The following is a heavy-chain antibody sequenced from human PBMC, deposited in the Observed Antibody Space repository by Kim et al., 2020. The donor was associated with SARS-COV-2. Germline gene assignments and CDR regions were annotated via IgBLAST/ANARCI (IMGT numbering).Heavy chain of an antibody. CDR3: ARGRSSWYFYY. Sequence: NYAQKCQGRVTMTADESTSTAYMELSSLRSEDTAVYYCARGRSSWYFYYWGQGTLVTVSS. V-gene: IGHV1-69*01. J-gene: IGHJ4*02. D-gene: IGHD6-13*01.